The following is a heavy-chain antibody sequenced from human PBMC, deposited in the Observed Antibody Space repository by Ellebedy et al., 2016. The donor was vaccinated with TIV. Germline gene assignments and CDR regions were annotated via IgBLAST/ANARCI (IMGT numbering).Heavy chain of an antibody. J-gene: IGHJ5*02. CDR3: ARMTYSSNWYEGWFDP. D-gene: IGHD6-13*01. Sequence: MPSETLSLTCTVSGGSVSSGRYYWSWIRQPPGKGLEWIGYVYYSGSTNYNPSLKSRVTISVDTSMNQFSLKLSSVTAADTAVYYCARMTYSSNWYEGWFDPWGQGTLVTVSS. CDR1: GGSVSSGRYY. CDR2: VYYSGST. V-gene: IGHV4-61*01.